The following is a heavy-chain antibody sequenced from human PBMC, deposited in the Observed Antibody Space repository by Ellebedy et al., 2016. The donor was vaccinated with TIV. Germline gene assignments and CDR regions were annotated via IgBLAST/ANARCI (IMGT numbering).Heavy chain of an antibody. CDR1: GFTFSSYA. Sequence: GESLKISXAASGFTFSSYAMHWVRQAPGKGLEWVAVISYDGSNKYYADSVKGRFTISRDNSKNTLYLQMNSLRAEDTAVYYCARGAMATVVYWGQGTLVTVSS. V-gene: IGHV3-30*04. CDR3: ARGAMATVVY. CDR2: ISYDGSNK. J-gene: IGHJ4*02. D-gene: IGHD5-12*01.